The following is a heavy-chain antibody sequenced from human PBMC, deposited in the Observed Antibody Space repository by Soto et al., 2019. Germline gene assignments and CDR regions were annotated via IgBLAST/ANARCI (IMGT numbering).Heavy chain of an antibody. Sequence: SETLSLTCTVSGDSISTYYWSWIRQPPGKGLEWIGYIHYTGSTSYNPSLKSRVTISVDTSKNQFSLKLSSVTAADTAVYYCARVVWDYYYYYMDVWGKGTTVTVS. D-gene: IGHD6-6*01. J-gene: IGHJ6*03. V-gene: IGHV4-59*08. CDR1: GDSISTYY. CDR2: IHYTGST. CDR3: ARVVWDYYYYYMDV.